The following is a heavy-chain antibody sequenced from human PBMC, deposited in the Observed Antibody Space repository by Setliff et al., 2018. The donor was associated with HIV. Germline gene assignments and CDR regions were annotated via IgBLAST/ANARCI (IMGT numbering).Heavy chain of an antibody. Sequence: SETLSLTCTVSGASIWNYYWSWIRQAPGKGLEWIGFIHFTGSSNYNPSLKSRVTISIDTSKHQFSLKVSSVTAVDTAVYYCAKKGNGDYHFDYWGQGTLVTVSS. V-gene: IGHV4-59*12. CDR1: GASIWNYY. D-gene: IGHD4-17*01. CDR2: IHFTGSS. CDR3: AKKGNGDYHFDY. J-gene: IGHJ4*02.